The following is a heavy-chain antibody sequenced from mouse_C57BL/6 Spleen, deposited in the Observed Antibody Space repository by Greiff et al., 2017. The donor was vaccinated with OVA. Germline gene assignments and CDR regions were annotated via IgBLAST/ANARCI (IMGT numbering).Heavy chain of an antibody. CDR3: ARGGDSNPFAY. CDR1: GYTFTSYW. Sequence: QVQLQQPGTELVKPGASVKLSCKASGYTFTSYWMHWVKQRPGQGLEWLGSINPNNGGTNYNEQFKSKATLTVDQSSSTAYMQRSSLTSEYAAVYYCARGGDSNPFAYWGQGTLVTVSA. V-gene: IGHV1-53*01. CDR2: INPNNGGT. J-gene: IGHJ3*01. D-gene: IGHD2-5*01.